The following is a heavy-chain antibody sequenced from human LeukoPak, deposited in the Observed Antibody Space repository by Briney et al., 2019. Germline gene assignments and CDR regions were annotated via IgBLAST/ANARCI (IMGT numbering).Heavy chain of an antibody. CDR1: GYTFTSYG. CDR2: ISAYNGNT. Sequence: ASVKVSCKASGYTFTSYGISWVRQAPGQGLEWMGWISAYNGNTNYAQKLQGRVTMTTDTSTSTAYMELRSLRSDDTAVYYCARSTRYYDFWSGYSTAEYFQHWGQGTLVTVSS. V-gene: IGHV1-18*01. CDR3: ARSTRYYDFWSGYSTAEYFQH. J-gene: IGHJ1*01. D-gene: IGHD3-3*01.